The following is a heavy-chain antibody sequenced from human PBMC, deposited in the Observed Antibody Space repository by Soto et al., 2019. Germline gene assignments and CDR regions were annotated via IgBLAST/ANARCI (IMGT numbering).Heavy chain of an antibody. CDR1: GFTFSSYW. J-gene: IGHJ6*02. Sequence: GGSLRLSCAASGFTFSSYWMHWVRQAPGKGLVWVSRINSDGSSTSYADSVKGRFTISRDNAKNTLYLQMNSLRVEDTAVYYCAREDYSSSPYYYYYYGMDVWGQGTTVTVSS. CDR2: INSDGSST. V-gene: IGHV3-74*01. D-gene: IGHD6-13*01. CDR3: AREDYSSSPYYYYYYGMDV.